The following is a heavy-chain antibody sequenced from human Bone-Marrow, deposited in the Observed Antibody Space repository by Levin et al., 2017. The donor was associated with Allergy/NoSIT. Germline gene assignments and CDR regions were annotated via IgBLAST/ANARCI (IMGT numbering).Heavy chain of an antibody. Sequence: SPTLSLPCAISGDSVSSNSAAWNWIRQSPSRGLEWLGRTYYRSKWYNDYAVSVKSRITINPDTSKNQFSLQLNSVTPEDTAVYYCARESQVWGVLGRDGYNFHAAGFDYWGQGTLVTVSS. V-gene: IGHV6-1*01. CDR3: ARESQVWGVLGRDGYNFHAAGFDY. D-gene: IGHD5-24*01. CDR1: GDSVSSNSAA. CDR2: TYYRSKWYN. J-gene: IGHJ4*02.